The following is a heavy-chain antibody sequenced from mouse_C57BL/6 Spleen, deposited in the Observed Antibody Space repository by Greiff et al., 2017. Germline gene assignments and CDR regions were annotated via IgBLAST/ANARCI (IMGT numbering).Heavy chain of an antibody. Sequence: QVQLQQPGAELVMPGASVKLSCKASGYTFTSYWMHWVKQRPGQGLEWIGEIDPSDSYNNYNHKFKGKSTLTVDKSSNTAYNQLSSLTSEASAFYYCAISNYGFAYWGQGTLVTVSA. CDR3: AISNYGFAY. CDR2: IDPSDSYN. J-gene: IGHJ3*01. D-gene: IGHD2-5*01. CDR1: GYTFTSYW. V-gene: IGHV1-69*01.